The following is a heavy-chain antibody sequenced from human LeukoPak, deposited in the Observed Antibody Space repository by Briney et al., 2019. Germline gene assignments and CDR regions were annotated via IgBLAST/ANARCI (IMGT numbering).Heavy chain of an antibody. CDR3: AKDGPTSSSCVFDP. V-gene: IGHV3-53*01. Sequence: SGGSLRLSCAASGFTVSSNYMSWVRQAPGKGLEWVSVIYSGGSTYYADSVKGRFTISRDNSKNTLYLQMNSLRAEDTAVYYCAKDGPTSSSCVFDPWGQGTLVTVSS. J-gene: IGHJ5*02. CDR1: GFTVSSNY. D-gene: IGHD6-13*01. CDR2: IYSGGST.